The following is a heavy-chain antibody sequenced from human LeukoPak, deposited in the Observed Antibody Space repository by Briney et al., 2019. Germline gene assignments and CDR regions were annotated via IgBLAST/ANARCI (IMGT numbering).Heavy chain of an antibody. Sequence: GGSLRLSCAASGFTFSSNWMHWVRQAPGKGLVWVSRINSDESSTNYADSVKGRFTISRDISKNTVYLQMNSLRVEGTAVYYCAKDFSWAFDYWGQGTLVTVSS. V-gene: IGHV3-74*01. CDR3: AKDFSWAFDY. D-gene: IGHD6-13*01. CDR1: GFTFSSNW. CDR2: INSDESST. J-gene: IGHJ4*02.